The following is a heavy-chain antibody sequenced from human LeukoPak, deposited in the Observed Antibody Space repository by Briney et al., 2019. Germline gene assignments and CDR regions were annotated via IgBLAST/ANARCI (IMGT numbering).Heavy chain of an antibody. CDR1: GGSFSGYY. CDR3: ASSSSSTPFDY. D-gene: IGHD3-22*01. CDR2: INHSGST. J-gene: IGHJ4*02. Sequence: SETLSLTCAVYGGSFSGYYWSWIRQPPGKGLEWIGEINHSGSTNYNPSLKRRVTISVDTSKNQFSPKLSSVTAADTAVYYGASSSSSTPFDYWGQGTLVTVSS. V-gene: IGHV4-34*01.